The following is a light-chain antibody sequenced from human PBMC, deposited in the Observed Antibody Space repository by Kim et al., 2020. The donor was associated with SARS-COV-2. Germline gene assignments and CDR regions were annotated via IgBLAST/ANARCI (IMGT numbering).Light chain of an antibody. CDR3: HQYNDGPQT. CDR2: GAS. CDR1: QSVRSN. J-gene: IGKJ5*01. Sequence: EIVMTQSPVTLSVSPGERATLSCRASQSVRSNLAWYQKKLGQAPRLLIYGASTRATGIPARFSGSGSGTEFTLTISSLQSEDVAIYYCHQYNDGPQTFGQGTRLEI. V-gene: IGKV3-15*01.